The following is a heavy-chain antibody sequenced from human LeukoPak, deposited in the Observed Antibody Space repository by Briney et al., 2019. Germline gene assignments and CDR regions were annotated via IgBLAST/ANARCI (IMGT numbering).Heavy chain of an antibody. V-gene: IGHV3-23*01. CDR1: GFTFSSYA. D-gene: IGHD2-2*01. Sequence: PGGSLRLSCAASGFTFSSYAMSWVRQAPGKGLEWVSAISGSGGSTYYADSVKGRFTISRDNSKNTLYLQMNSLRAEDTAVYYCARDVDIVVVPAGVTFDYWGQGTLVTVSS. CDR2: ISGSGGST. J-gene: IGHJ4*02. CDR3: ARDVDIVVVPAGVTFDY.